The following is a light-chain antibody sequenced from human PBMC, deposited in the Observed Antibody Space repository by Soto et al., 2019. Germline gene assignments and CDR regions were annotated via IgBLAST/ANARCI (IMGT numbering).Light chain of an antibody. CDR3: QTWGAGMV. V-gene: IGLV4-69*01. CDR2: LNSDGSH. CDR1: SGHSDYA. Sequence: QSVLTQSPSASASLGASVKLTCTLSSGHSDYAIAWQQQQPEKGPRYLMKLNSDGSHSKGDGIPDRFSGSSSGAERYLTISSLQSEDEADYHCQTWGAGMVFGGGTKLTVL. J-gene: IGLJ3*02.